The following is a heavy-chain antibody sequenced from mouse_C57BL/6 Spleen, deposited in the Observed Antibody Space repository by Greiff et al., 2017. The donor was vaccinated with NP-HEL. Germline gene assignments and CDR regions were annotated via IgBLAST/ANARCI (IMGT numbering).Heavy chain of an antibody. Sequence: VQLQQSGAELARPGASVKLSCKASGYTFTSYGISWVKQRTGQGLEWIGEIYPRSGNTYYNEQFKGKATLTADKSSSTAYMELRSLTSEDSAVYFCAREYCGSSPYFDYWGQGTTLTVSS. V-gene: IGHV1-81*01. CDR1: GYTFTSYG. CDR3: AREYCGSSPYFDY. J-gene: IGHJ2*01. D-gene: IGHD1-1*01. CDR2: IYPRSGNT.